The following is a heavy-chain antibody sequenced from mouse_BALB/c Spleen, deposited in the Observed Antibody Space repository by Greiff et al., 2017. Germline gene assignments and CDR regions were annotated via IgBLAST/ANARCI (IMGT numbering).Heavy chain of an antibody. J-gene: IGHJ4*01. V-gene: IGHV6-6*02. Sequence: EVQLQESGGGLVQPGGSMKLSCVASGFTFSNYWMNWVRQSPEKGLEWVAEIRLKSNNYATHYAESVKGRFTISRDDSKSSVYLQMNNLRAEDTGIYYCTREGYYDYAMDYWGQGTSVTVSS. CDR3: TREGYYDYAMDY. D-gene: IGHD2-3*01. CDR1: GFTFSNYW. CDR2: IRLKSNNYAT.